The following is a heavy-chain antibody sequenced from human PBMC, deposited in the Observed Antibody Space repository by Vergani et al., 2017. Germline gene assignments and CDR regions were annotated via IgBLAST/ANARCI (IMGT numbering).Heavy chain of an antibody. CDR3: VKDNDYDADGPFDL. Sequence: VEAGGGLVQPGGSLRLSCTASGFTFQAFAFHWVRQVSGRGLEWVSGIDRNYGVKNGNSFECRFSISRDNAKKAVFLQMNNLRHEDTALYFCVKDNDYDADGPFDLWGRGTLVTVSS. CDR2: IDRNYGVK. V-gene: IGHV3-9*01. CDR1: GFTFQAFA. J-gene: IGHJ2*01. D-gene: IGHD3-16*01.